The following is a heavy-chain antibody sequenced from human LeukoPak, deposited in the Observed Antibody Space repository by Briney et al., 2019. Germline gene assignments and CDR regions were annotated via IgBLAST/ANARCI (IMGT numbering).Heavy chain of an antibody. V-gene: IGHV1-18*04. CDR3: ARDRRYFDWLLADY. CDR1: GYTFTSYG. J-gene: IGHJ4*02. D-gene: IGHD3-9*01. Sequence: ASVKVSCKASGYTFTSYGISWVRQAPGQGLDWMGWISAYNGNTNYAQKLQGRVTMTTDTSTSTAYMELRSLRSDDTAVYYCARDRRYFDWLLADYWGQGTLVTVSS. CDR2: ISAYNGNT.